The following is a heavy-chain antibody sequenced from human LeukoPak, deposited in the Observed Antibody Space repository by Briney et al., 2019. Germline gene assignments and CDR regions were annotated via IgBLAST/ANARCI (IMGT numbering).Heavy chain of an antibody. V-gene: IGHV3-48*03. Sequence: GGSLRLSCAASGFTFSSYEMNWVRQAPGKGLEWVSYISSSGSTIYYADSVKGRFTISRDNAKNSLYLQMNSLRAEDTAVYYCARTVPRPLRRERRKYYYYMDVWGKGTTVTVSS. CDR1: GFTFSSYE. D-gene: IGHD4-17*01. J-gene: IGHJ6*03. CDR2: ISSSGSTI. CDR3: ARTVPRPLRRERRKYYYYMDV.